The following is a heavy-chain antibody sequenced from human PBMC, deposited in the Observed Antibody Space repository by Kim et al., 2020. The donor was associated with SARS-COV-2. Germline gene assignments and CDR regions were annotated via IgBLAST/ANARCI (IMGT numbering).Heavy chain of an antibody. CDR3: ARDQEPLRYLDYCRYYYYGMDV. J-gene: IGHJ6*02. Sequence: GGSLRLSCAASGFTFSSYGIHWVRQAPGKGLEWVAVIWYDGSNKYYADSVKGRFTISRDNSKNTLYLQMNSLRAKDTAVYYCARDQEPLRYLDYCRYYYYGMDVWGQGTTVTVSS. D-gene: IGHD3-9*01. CDR1: GFTFSSYG. V-gene: IGHV3-33*01. CDR2: IWYDGSNK.